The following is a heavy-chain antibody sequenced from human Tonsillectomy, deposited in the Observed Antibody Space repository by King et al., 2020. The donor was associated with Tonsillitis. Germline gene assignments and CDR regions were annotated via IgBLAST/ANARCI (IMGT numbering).Heavy chain of an antibody. D-gene: IGHD1-26*01. CDR2: MYYSGTI. CDR1: GGSINSSDPY. CDR3: ARYVSGSFDY. Sequence: QLQESGPGVVKPSETLSLTCTVSGGSINSSDPYWAWIRQPPGKGLEWIGYMYYSGTIFYNPSLTSRITISGGTSENRFSLKLSSVTAADTAVYFCARYVSGSFDYWGQGALVTVSS. J-gene: IGHJ4*02. V-gene: IGHV4-39*01.